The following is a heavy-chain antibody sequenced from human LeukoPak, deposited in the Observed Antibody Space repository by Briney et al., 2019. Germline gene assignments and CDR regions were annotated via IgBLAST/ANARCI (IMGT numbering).Heavy chain of an antibody. J-gene: IGHJ4*02. CDR3: ASENTPYSSSWYFCY. CDR2: INPNSGGT. D-gene: IGHD6-13*01. CDR1: GYSFTSYW. V-gene: IGHV1-2*06. Sequence: GESLKISCKGSGYSFTSYWIGWVRQMPGKGLEWMGRINPNSGGTNYAQKFQGRVTMTRDTSISTAYMELSRLRSDDTAVYYCASENTPYSSSWYFCYWGQGTLVTVSS.